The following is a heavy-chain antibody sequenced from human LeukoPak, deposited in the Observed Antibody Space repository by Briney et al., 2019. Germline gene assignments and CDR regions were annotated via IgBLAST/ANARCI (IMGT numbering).Heavy chain of an antibody. J-gene: IGHJ5*02. V-gene: IGHV1-69*13. Sequence: ASVKVSCKASGGTFISYAISWVRQAPGQGLEWMGGIIPIFGTANYAQKFQGRVTITADESTSTAYMELSSLRSEDTAVYYCARALHSSSSGVSWGQGTLVTVSS. CDR1: GGTFISYA. D-gene: IGHD6-13*01. CDR3: ARALHSSSSGVS. CDR2: IIPIFGTA.